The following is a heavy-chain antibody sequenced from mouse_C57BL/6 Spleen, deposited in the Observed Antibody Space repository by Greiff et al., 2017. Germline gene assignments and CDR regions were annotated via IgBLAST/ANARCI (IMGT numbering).Heavy chain of an antibody. CDR1: GFTFSSYA. Sequence: DVMLVESGGGLVKPGGSLKLSCAASGFTFSSYAMSWVRQTPEKRLEWVATISDGGSYTYYPDNVKGRFTISRDNAKNNLYLQMSHLKSEGTAMYYCARDWDSDYWGQGTTLTVSS. J-gene: IGHJ2*01. D-gene: IGHD4-1*01. CDR3: ARDWDSDY. CDR2: ISDGGSYT. V-gene: IGHV5-4*01.